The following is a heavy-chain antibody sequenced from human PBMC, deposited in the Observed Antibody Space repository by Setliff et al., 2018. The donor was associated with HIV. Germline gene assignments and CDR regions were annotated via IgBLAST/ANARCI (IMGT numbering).Heavy chain of an antibody. V-gene: IGHV1-24*01. J-gene: IGHJ3*02. CDR3: ARDKLEETTEGLWCPMKNDAFDI. Sequence: ASVKVSCKVYGYTLSELSIYWVRQAPGKGLEWMGYFDPQDGETVYAQKFQGRVTVTEDTSTGTAYMELSGLRSEDTAVYYCARDKLEETTEGLWCPMKNDAFDIWGPGTLVTVSS. CDR1: GYTLSELS. CDR2: FDPQDGET. D-gene: IGHD2-21*01.